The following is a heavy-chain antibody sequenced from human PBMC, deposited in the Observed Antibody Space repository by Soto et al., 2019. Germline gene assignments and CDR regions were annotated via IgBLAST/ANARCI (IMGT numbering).Heavy chain of an antibody. J-gene: IGHJ4*01. CDR1: GFTFSSYA. D-gene: IGHD1-26*01. V-gene: IGHV3-23*01. CDR2: ISGSGGST. Sequence: GGSLRLSCAASGFTFSSYAMSWVRQAPWKGLEWVSAISGSGGSTYYAGSVKGRFTISRDNSKNTLYLQMNSLRAEDTAVYYCAKDRGASAGIFDYLGHGTLVTVSS. CDR3: AKDRGASAGIFDY.